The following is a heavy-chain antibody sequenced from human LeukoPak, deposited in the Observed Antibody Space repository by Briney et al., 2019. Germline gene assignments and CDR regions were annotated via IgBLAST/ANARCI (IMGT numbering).Heavy chain of an antibody. CDR3: VRGDWYFES. D-gene: IGHD2-21*01. Sequence: GGSLRLSCATSGFNFSDSRMTWVRQAPGKGLQWVANINRDGTEKHFLDSIEGRFTITRDNRKKSLYLQMNSLRPQDTAVYFCVRGDWYFESWGQGTLVTVSS. J-gene: IGHJ4*02. V-gene: IGHV3-7*04. CDR2: INRDGTEK. CDR1: GFNFSDSR.